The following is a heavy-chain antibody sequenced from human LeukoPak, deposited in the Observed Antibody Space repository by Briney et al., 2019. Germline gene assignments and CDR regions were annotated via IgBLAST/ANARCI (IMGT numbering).Heavy chain of an antibody. J-gene: IGHJ4*02. CDR2: IYYSGST. Sequence: ASETLSLTCTVSGGSISSSSYYWGWIRQPPGKGLEWIGSIYYSGSTYYNPSFKSRVTISVDTSKNQFSLKLSSVTAADTAVYYCARFGELIWAAFDYWGQGTLVTVSS. CDR1: GGSISSSSYY. V-gene: IGHV4-39*07. D-gene: IGHD3-10*01. CDR3: ARFGELIWAAFDY.